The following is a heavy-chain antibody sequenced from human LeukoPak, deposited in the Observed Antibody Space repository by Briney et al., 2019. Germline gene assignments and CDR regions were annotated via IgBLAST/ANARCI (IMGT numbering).Heavy chain of an antibody. V-gene: IGHV3-48*03. CDR2: ISSSGSTI. CDR1: GFTFSSYE. Sequence: GGSLRLPCAASGFTFSSYEMNWVRQAPGKGLEWVSYISSSGSTIYYADSVKGRFTISRDNAKNSLYLQMNSLRAEDTAVYYCARLIVGATPWGQGTLVTVSS. CDR3: ARLIVGATP. J-gene: IGHJ5*02. D-gene: IGHD1-26*01.